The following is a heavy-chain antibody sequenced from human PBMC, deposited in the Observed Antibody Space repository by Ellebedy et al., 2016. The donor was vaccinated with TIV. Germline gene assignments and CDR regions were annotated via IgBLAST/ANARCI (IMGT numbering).Heavy chain of an antibody. CDR1: GGSMTTYY. D-gene: IGHD3-10*01. J-gene: IGHJ4*02. V-gene: IGHV4-59*01. CDR2: VFYTGST. Sequence: MPSETLSLTCTVSGGSMTTYYWSWIRQPPGKGLEWIGNVFYTGSTNYKPSPERRLTISISTSKTQFSLKLNSVTAADTAVYYCARMDPRFGEFLYFDYWGRGKLVTVSS. CDR3: ARMDPRFGEFLYFDY.